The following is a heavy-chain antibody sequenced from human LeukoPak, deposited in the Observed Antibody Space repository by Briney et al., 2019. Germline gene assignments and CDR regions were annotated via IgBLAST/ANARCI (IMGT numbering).Heavy chain of an antibody. Sequence: SVKVSCKASGGTFSSYAISWVRRAPGQGLEWMGGIIPIFGTANYAQKFQGGVTITADESTSTAYMELSSLRSEDTAVYYCARSPRDLGAPPYYFDYWGQGTLVTVSS. CDR2: IIPIFGTA. D-gene: IGHD1-26*01. J-gene: IGHJ4*02. V-gene: IGHV1-69*13. CDR1: GGTFSSYA. CDR3: ARSPRDLGAPPYYFDY.